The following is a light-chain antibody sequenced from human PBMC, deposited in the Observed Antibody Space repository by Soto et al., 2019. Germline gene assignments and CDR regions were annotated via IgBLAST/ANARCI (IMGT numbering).Light chain of an antibody. CDR2: DAS. CDR3: PQRSDWPVT. CDR1: QSVRSY. V-gene: IGKV3-11*01. J-gene: IGKJ1*01. Sequence: ELVLTQSPATLSLSPGERATLSCRASQSVRSYLAWYQQKPGQAPRLLIYDASSRATGIPARFSGSGSGTDFSLTVTSLEPADFAIYYWPQRSDWPVTFGQGTKVDIK.